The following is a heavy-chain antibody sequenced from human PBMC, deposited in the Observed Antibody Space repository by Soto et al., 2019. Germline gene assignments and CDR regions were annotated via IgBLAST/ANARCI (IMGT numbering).Heavy chain of an antibody. CDR3: ARVVGWLPDYGDYGLFGGAFDI. V-gene: IGHV4-61*01. CDR2: IYYSGST. D-gene: IGHD4-17*01. J-gene: IGHJ3*02. Sequence: PSETLALTCTVACGSISSGNYYWSWIRQPPGKGLEWIGYIYYSGSTNYNPSLKSRVTISVDTSKNQFSLKLSSVTAADTAVYYCARVVGWLPDYGDYGLFGGAFDIWXKGTMVTVSS. CDR1: CGSISSGNYY.